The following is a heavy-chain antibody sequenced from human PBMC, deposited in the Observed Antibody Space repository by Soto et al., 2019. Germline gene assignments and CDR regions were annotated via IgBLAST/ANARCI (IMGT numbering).Heavy chain of an antibody. CDR1: GAALSSGGYF. D-gene: IGHD4-17*01. CDR3: TRERSDDNYFDP. Sequence: SETLSLTCTVPGAALSSGGYFYTWVRQPPGKGLEWLGSTYYSGGTNYNPSLKSRGTISLDKSKSQFSLRLISVTAAATGVTYCTRERSDDNYFDPLGQWTLGAVFS. V-gene: IGHV4-61*08. J-gene: IGHJ5*02. CDR2: TYYSGGT.